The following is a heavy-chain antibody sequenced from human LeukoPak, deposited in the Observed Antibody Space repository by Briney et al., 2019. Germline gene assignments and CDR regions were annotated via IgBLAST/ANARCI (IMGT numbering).Heavy chain of an antibody. CDR2: ISYDGSNK. CDR1: GFTFSHYA. V-gene: IGHV3-30*01. Sequence: PGRSLRLSCAASGFTFSHYAMHWVRQAPGKGLKWVTIISYDGSNKYYADYVKGRFTISRDNSKDTLYLQMNSLRAEDTAVYYCAMTGYSSVWSKNKDAFDIWGQGTMVTVSS. J-gene: IGHJ3*02. CDR3: AMTGYSSVWSKNKDAFDI. D-gene: IGHD6-19*01.